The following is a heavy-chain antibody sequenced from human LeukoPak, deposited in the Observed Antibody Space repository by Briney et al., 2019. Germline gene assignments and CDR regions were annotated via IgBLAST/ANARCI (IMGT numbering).Heavy chain of an antibody. CDR2: IYTSGST. CDR3: APYCSGGSCTGYIQH. J-gene: IGHJ1*01. V-gene: IGHV4-4*07. D-gene: IGHD2-15*01. CDR1: GGSISSYY. Sequence: PSETLSLTCTVSGGSISSYYWSCIRQPAGKGLEWIGRIYTSGSTNYNPSLKSRVTMSVDTSKNQFSLKLNSVTAADTAVYYCAPYCSGGSCTGYIQHWGQGTLVSVSS.